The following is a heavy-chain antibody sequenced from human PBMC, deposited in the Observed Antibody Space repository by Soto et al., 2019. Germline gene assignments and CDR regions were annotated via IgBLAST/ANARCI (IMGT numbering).Heavy chain of an antibody. V-gene: IGHV4-34*01. D-gene: IGHD2-15*01. CDR3: ARGRRIRYYFDY. Sequence: SETLSLTCAVYGGSFSGYYWSWIRQPPGKGLEWIGEINHSGSTNYNPSLKSRVTISVDTSKNQFSLKLSSVTAADTAVYYCARGRRIRYYFDYWGQGTLVTVSS. CDR1: GGSFSGYY. J-gene: IGHJ4*02. CDR2: INHSGST.